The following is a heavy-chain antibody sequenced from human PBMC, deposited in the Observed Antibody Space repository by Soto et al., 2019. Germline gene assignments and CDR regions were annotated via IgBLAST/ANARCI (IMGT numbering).Heavy chain of an antibody. CDR2: IKSTTDGGTT. V-gene: IGHV3-15*01. J-gene: IGHJ4*02. CDR3: TTDFGYCSSTTCFDY. D-gene: IGHD2-2*01. CDR1: GFTFSNTW. Sequence: GGSLRLSCAASGFTFSNTWMSWVRQAPGKGLEWVGRIKSTTDGGTTDYAAPVKGRFTISRDDSKNTLYLQMSSLKTDDTAVYYCTTDFGYCSSTTCFDYWGQGTLVTVSS.